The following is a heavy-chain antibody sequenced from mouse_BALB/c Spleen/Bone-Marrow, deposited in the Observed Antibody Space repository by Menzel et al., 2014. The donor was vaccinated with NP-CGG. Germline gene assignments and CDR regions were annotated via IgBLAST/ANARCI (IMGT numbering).Heavy chain of an antibody. D-gene: IGHD4-1*01. J-gene: IGHJ2*01. Sequence: EVQLVESGGGLVQPGGSRKLSCAASGFTFSSFGMHRVRQAPEKGLEWVAYISSGSSTIYYADTVKGRFTISRDNPKNTLFLQMTSLRSEDTSMYYCTRGGNWEDFDYWGQGTTLTVSS. CDR1: GFTFSSFG. CDR2: ISSGSSTI. V-gene: IGHV5-17*02. CDR3: TRGGNWEDFDY.